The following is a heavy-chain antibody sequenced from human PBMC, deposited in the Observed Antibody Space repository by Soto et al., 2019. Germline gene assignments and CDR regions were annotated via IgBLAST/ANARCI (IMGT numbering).Heavy chain of an antibody. CDR2: ISWDGGST. CDR3: AKDSSSGEGDYYYGMDV. CDR1: GFTFDDYT. J-gene: IGHJ6*02. V-gene: IGHV3-43*01. D-gene: IGHD1-26*01. Sequence: GGSLRLSCAASGFTFDDYTMHWVRQAPGKGLEWVSLISWDGGSTYYADSVKGRFTISRDNSKNSLYLQMNSLRTEDTALYYCAKDSSSGEGDYYYGMDVWGQGTTVTVSS.